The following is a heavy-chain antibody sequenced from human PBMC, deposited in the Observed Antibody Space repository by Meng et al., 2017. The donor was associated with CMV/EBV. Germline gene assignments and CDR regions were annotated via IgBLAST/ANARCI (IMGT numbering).Heavy chain of an antibody. CDR3: AREDYYGSGDDAFDI. Sequence: ASVKVSCKASGYTFTGYYMHWVRQAPGQGLEWMGWINPNSGGTNYAQKFQGRVTMTRDTSISTAYMELSRLRSDDTAVYYCAREDYYGSGDDAFDIWGQGTMVNRLL. J-gene: IGHJ3*02. V-gene: IGHV1-2*02. CDR1: GYTFTGYY. CDR2: INPNSGGT. D-gene: IGHD3-10*01.